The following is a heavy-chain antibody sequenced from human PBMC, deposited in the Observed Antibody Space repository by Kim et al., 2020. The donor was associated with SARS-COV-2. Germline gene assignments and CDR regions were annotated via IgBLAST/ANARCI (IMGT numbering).Heavy chain of an antibody. D-gene: IGHD3-3*01. V-gene: IGHV1-18*01. CDR1: GYTFTSYG. Sequence: ASVKVSCKASGYTFTSYGISWVRQAPGQGLEWMGWISAYNGNTNYAQKLQGRVTMTTDTSTSTAYMELRSLRSDDTAVYYCARTEGDLEWLLPSDYCGQGTLVTVSS. J-gene: IGHJ4*02. CDR2: ISAYNGNT. CDR3: ARTEGDLEWLLPSDY.